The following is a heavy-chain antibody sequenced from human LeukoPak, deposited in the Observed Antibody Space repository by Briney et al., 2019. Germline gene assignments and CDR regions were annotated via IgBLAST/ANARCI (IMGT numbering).Heavy chain of an antibody. CDR2: MNPNSGST. Sequence: SVKVSCKASGYTFTSYDINWVRQATGQGLEWMGWMNPNSGSTGYAQKFQGRVTMTRNTSISTAYMELSSLRSEDTAVYYCAREVSSSWYYFDYWGQGTLVTVSS. CDR3: AREVSSSWYYFDY. D-gene: IGHD6-13*01. CDR1: GYTFTSYD. J-gene: IGHJ4*02. V-gene: IGHV1-8*01.